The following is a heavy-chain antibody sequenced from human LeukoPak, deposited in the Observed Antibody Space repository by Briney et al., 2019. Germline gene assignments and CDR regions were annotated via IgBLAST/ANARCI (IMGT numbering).Heavy chain of an antibody. D-gene: IGHD3-9*01. V-gene: IGHV3-30-3*01. CDR3: ARVDYDILTGYPNWDFDY. CDR2: ISYDGSNK. Sequence: GGSLRLSCAASGFTFSSYAMHWVRQAPGKGLEWVAVISYDGSNKYYADSVKDRFTISRDNAKNSLYLQMNSLRAEHTAVYYCARVDYDILTGYPNWDFDYWGQGTQVTVSS. J-gene: IGHJ4*02. CDR1: GFTFSSYA.